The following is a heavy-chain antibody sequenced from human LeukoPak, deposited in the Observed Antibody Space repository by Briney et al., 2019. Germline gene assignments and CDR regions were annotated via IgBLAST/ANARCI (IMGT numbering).Heavy chain of an antibody. V-gene: IGHV4-59*08. CDR2: IYYTGST. D-gene: IGHD2-15*01. CDR3: ARSYYCSGGSCYPYYFDY. CDR1: GDSIRSFF. J-gene: IGHJ4*02. Sequence: SETLSLTCSVSGDSIRSFFWSWIRQPPGKGLEWIGYIYYTGSTNYNPSLKSRVAISVDTSKNQFSLKLSSVTAADTAVYYCARSYYCSGGSCYPYYFDYWGQGTLVTVSS.